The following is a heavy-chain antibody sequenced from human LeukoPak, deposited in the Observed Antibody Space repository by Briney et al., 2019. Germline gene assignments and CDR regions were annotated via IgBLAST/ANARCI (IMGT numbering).Heavy chain of an antibody. CDR1: GFTFSDYW. CDR3: ARGRSYYYVMDV. CDR2: INSGGSSR. V-gene: IGHV3-74*01. Sequence: PGGSLRLSCAASGFTFSDYWMHWVRQAPGKGLVWVSRINSGGSSRTYADSVKGRFTVSRDDAKNTLYLQMNSLRVEDTAVYYCARGRSYYYVMDVWGQGTSVTVSS. J-gene: IGHJ6*02.